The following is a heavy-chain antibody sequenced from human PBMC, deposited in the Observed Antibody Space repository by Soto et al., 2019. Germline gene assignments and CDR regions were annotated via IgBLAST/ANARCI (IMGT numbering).Heavy chain of an antibody. CDR1: GGSISSYY. CDR3: ARGANWFDP. CDR2: IYYSGST. V-gene: IGHV4-59*01. J-gene: IGHJ5*02. Sequence: SETLSLTCTVSGGSISSYYWSWIRQPPGKGLEWIGYIYYSGSTNYNPSLKSRVTISVDTSKNQFSLKLSSVTAADTAVYYCARGANWFDPWGQGTLVTVSS.